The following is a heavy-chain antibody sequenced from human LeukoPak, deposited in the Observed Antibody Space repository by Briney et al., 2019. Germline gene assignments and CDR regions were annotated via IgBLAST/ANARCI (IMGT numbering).Heavy chain of an antibody. Sequence: GGSLRLSCAASGFTFSSYAMSWVRQAPGKGLEWVSAISGSGDSTYYAGSVQGRFTISRDNSKNTLFLQMNSLRAEDTALYYCAKFSPYGGNSFWGQGTLVTVSS. D-gene: IGHD4-23*01. CDR1: GFTFSSYA. CDR3: AKFSPYGGNSF. J-gene: IGHJ4*02. CDR2: ISGSGDST. V-gene: IGHV3-23*01.